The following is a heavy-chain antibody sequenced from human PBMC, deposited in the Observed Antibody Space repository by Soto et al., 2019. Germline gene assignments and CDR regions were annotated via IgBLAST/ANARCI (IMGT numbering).Heavy chain of an antibody. V-gene: IGHV3-7*03. CDR1: VFMFSSYV. CDR3: ARWNYGMDV. CDR2: IRQDGSDE. J-gene: IGHJ6*02. Sequence: PGGSLSRSCAASVFMFSSYVMSWVRQAPGKGLEWVANIRQDGSDEYFVDSVKGRFTISREKAKNSSYLQMNSLRAEDTAVYKCARWNYGMDVWGQGTKGT.